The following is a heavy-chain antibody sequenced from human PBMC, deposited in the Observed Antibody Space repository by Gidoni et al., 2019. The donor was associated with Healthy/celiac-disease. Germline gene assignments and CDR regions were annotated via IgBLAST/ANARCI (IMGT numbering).Heavy chain of an antibody. CDR1: GGTFRSYA. CDR2: IIPIFDTA. CDR3: ARDRVWFGELSYYYYGMDV. V-gene: IGHV1-69*06. Sequence: QVQLVQSGAEVKKPGSSVKVSCKASGGTFRSYAISWVRQAPGQGLEWMGGIIPIFDTANYAQKVQGRVTITADKSTSTAYMELSSLRSEDTAVYYCARDRVWFGELSYYYYGMDVWGQGTTVTVSS. J-gene: IGHJ6*02. D-gene: IGHD3-10*01.